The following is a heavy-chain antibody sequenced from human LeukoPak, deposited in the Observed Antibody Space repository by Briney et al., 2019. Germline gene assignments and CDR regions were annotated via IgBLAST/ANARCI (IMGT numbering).Heavy chain of an antibody. J-gene: IGHJ5*02. CDR3: ARVKGNYQNWFDP. V-gene: IGHV4-34*01. CDR2: INHSGST. CDR1: GGSFSGYY. D-gene: IGHD1-7*01. Sequence: SETLSLTCAVYGGSFSGYYWSWIRQPPGKGLEWIGEINHSGSTNYNPSLKSRVTISVDTSKNQFSLKLNSVTATDTAVYYCARVKGNYQNWFDPWGQGTLVTVSS.